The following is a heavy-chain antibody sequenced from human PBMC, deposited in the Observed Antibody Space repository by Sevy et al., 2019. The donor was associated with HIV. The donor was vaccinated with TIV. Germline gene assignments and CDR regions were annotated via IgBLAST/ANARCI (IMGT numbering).Heavy chain of an antibody. CDR3: ARDLVVPAAIGYYYGMDV. D-gene: IGHD2-2*01. J-gene: IGHJ6*02. CDR2: ISSSSSTI. V-gene: IGHV3-48*01. Sequence: GGSLRLSCAASGFTFSSYSMNWVRQAPGKGLEWVSYISSSSSTIYYADSVKGRFTISRDNAKNSLYLQMNSLRAKDTAVYYCARDLVVPAAIGYYYGMDVWGQGTTVTVSS. CDR1: GFTFSSYS.